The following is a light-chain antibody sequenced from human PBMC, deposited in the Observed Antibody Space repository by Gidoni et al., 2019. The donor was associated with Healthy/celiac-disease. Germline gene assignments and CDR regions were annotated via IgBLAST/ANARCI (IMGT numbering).Light chain of an antibody. J-gene: IGLJ2*01. CDR2: YDD. CDR1: SSNIGNNA. V-gene: IGLV1-36*01. CDR3: AAWDDSLNGPV. Sequence: QSVLTQPPSVSESPRRRVTISYSGSSSNIGNNAVNWYQQLPGKAPKLLIYYDDLLPSGVSDRFSGSKSGTSASLAISGLQSEDEADYYCAAWDDSLNGPVFGGGTKLTVL.